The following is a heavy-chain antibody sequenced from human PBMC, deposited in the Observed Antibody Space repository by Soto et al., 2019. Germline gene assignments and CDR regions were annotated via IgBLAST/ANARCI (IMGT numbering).Heavy chain of an antibody. CDR2: ISGSGGRK. J-gene: IGHJ4*02. CDR1: GFTFSSYA. V-gene: IGHV3-23*01. D-gene: IGHD2-21*01. Sequence: EVQLLESGGGLVQPGGSLRLSCAASGFTFSSYAMNWVRQAPGKGLEWVSVISGSGGRKYYADSVKGRFTISRDNSKNTAYFEMKRLRAREKAVYYCAERAPIVIVFRGNHLFYYWGQGALVTVSS. CDR3: AERAPIVIVFRGNHLFYY.